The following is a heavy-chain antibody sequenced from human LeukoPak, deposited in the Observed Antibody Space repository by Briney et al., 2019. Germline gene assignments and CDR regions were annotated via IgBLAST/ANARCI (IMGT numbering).Heavy chain of an antibody. D-gene: IGHD3-22*01. J-gene: IGHJ4*02. V-gene: IGHV1-46*01. Sequence: ASVKVSCKASGGTFSSYAISWVRQAPGQGLEWMGIINPSGGSTSYAQKFRGRVTMTRDTSTSTVYMELSSLRSEDTAVYYCARVTFPYYYDSSGYYYFDYWGQGTLVTVSS. CDR2: INPSGGST. CDR1: GGTFSSYA. CDR3: ARVTFPYYYDSSGYYYFDY.